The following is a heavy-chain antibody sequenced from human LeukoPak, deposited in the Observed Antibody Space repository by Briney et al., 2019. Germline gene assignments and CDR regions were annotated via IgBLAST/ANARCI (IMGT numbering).Heavy chain of an antibody. D-gene: IGHD3-10*01. CDR2: INSDGINT. V-gene: IGHV3-74*01. J-gene: IGHJ5*02. CDR3: ARDWNPMVRGLQVSNWFDP. Sequence: GGSLRLSRAASGFTFSNYWMHWVRQAPGKGLVWVSRINSDGINTSYADSVKGRFTISRDNAKNTLNLQMNSLRAEDTAVYYCARDWNPMVRGLQVSNWFDPWGQGTLVTVSS. CDR1: GFTFSNYW.